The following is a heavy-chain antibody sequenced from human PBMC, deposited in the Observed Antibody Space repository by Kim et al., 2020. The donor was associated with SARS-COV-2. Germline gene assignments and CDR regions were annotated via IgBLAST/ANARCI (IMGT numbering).Heavy chain of an antibody. Sequence: TYYTNSVKGQFTISRDNSKNTRYLQMGSLRAEDMAVYYCASSRAVYYYMDVWGKGTTVTVSS. D-gene: IGHD6-19*01. CDR2: T. V-gene: IGHV3-64*01. J-gene: IGHJ6*03. CDR3: ASSRAVYYYMDV.